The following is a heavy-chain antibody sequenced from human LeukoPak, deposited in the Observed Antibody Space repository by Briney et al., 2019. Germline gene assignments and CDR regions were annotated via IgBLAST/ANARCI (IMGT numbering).Heavy chain of an antibody. J-gene: IGHJ4*02. V-gene: IGHV3-23*01. CDR3: ARGTTDLDY. Sequence: GGSLRLSCAASGFTLNNYAMNWVRQAPGKGLEWVSLISSSGDATYYADSVQGRFTISRDNSRNTLYLHIDSLRVEDTATYYCARGTTDLDYWGQGTRVIVSS. CDR1: GFTLNNYA. CDR2: ISSSGDAT. D-gene: IGHD1-14*01.